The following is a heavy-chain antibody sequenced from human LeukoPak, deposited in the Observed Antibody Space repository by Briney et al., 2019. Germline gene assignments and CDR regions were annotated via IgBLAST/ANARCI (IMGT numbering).Heavy chain of an antibody. J-gene: IGHJ4*02. CDR1: GFTVSSNY. Sequence: GGSLRLPCAASGFTVSSNYMNWVRQAPGGGLEWVSVVYSGGSTYYADSVKGRFTISRDNSKNTLYLQMNSLRVEDTAVYYCARGCSDKKCYIHYWGQGTLVTVSS. D-gene: IGHD2-15*01. CDR2: VYSGGST. V-gene: IGHV3-53*01. CDR3: ARGCSDKKCYIHY.